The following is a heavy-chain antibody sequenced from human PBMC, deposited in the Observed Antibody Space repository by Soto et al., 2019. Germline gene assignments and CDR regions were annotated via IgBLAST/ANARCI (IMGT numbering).Heavy chain of an antibody. J-gene: IGHJ4*02. V-gene: IGHV3-30*18. CDR2: ISYDGSNK. D-gene: IGHD6-19*01. CDR3: AKGKFIAVTDTLYFDY. Sequence: PGGSLRLSCAASGFTFSSYGMHWVRQAPCKGLEWVALISYDGSNKYYADSVKGRFTISRDNSKNTLYLQMNSLRAEDTAVYYCAKGKFIAVTDTLYFDYWGQGTLVTVSS. CDR1: GFTFSSYG.